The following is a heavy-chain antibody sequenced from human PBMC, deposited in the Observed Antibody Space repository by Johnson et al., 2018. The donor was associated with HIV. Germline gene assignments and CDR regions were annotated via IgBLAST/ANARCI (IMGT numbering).Heavy chain of an antibody. Sequence: QVQLVESGGGLVQPGGSLRLSCAASGFTFSSHGMHWVRQAPGKGLEWVAVMWYDGSNKYYADSVKGRFTISRDNSKNTLYLQMKSLRAEETAVYYCAKDQSLLAAPPDAFDIWGQGTMVTVSS. J-gene: IGHJ3*02. D-gene: IGHD6-6*01. CDR2: MWYDGSNK. V-gene: IGHV3-30*02. CDR3: AKDQSLLAAPPDAFDI. CDR1: GFTFSSHG.